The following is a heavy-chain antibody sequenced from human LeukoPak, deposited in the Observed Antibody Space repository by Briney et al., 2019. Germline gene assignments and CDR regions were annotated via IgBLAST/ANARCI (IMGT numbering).Heavy chain of an antibody. CDR1: GFTFSSYS. V-gene: IGHV3-21*01. D-gene: IGHD3-16*01. CDR2: ISSSSSYI. J-gene: IGHJ4*02. CDR3: ARVAGEFPNSDY. Sequence: GGSLRLSCAASGFTFSSYSMNWVRQAPGKGLEWVSSISSSSSYIYYADSVKGRFTISRDNAKNSLYLQMNSLRAEDTAVYYCARVAGEFPNSDYWGQGTLVTVSS.